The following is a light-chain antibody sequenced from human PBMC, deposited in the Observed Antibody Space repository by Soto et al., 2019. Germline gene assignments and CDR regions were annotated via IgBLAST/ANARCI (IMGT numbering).Light chain of an antibody. V-gene: IGKV1-5*03. J-gene: IGKJ1*01. CDR3: QQYNSDSRT. Sequence: DIHMTQSPSTLSASVCDSVPIICRAIQSISNRLAWYQQKPGKVPKVLIYKASSLQSGVPSRFSGSGSGTEFSLTISSLQPDDFATYYCQQYNSDSRTFGQGTKVDIK. CDR1: QSISNR. CDR2: KAS.